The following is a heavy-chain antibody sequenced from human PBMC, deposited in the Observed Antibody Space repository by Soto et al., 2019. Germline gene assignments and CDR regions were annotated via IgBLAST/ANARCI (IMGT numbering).Heavy chain of an antibody. Sequence: EVQLVESGGGLVQPGRSLRLSCAAFGFTFDDYAMHWVRQAPGKGLEWVSGISWNSGSIGYADSVKGRFTISRDNAKNSLYLQMNSLRAEDTALYYCAKAEEDYDFWSGYYHYWGQGTLVTVSS. CDR2: ISWNSGSI. D-gene: IGHD3-3*01. J-gene: IGHJ4*02. CDR3: AKAEEDYDFWSGYYHY. CDR1: GFTFDDYA. V-gene: IGHV3-9*01.